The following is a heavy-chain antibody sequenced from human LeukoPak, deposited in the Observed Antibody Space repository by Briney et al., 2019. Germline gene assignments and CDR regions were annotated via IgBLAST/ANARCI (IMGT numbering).Heavy chain of an antibody. CDR2: INHNGNVN. J-gene: IGHJ3*02. CDR1: GFTFSSYW. V-gene: IGHV3-7*03. D-gene: IGHD5-24*01. Sequence: GGSLRLSCAASGFTFSSYWMNWARQAPGKGLEWVASINHNGNVNYYVDSVKGRFTISRDNAKNSLYLQMSNLRAEDTAVYFCARGALEIIGAFDIWGQGTMVTVSS. CDR3: ARGALEIIGAFDI.